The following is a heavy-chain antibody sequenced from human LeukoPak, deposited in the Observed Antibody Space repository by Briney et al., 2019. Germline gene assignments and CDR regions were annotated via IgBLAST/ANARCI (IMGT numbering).Heavy chain of an antibody. D-gene: IGHD1-14*01. J-gene: IGHJ4*02. CDR2: ISSSSSYI. Sequence: GGSLRLSCAASGFTFSSYSMNWVRQAPGKGLEWVSSISSSSSYIYYADSVKGRFTISRDNSKNTLYLQMNSLRSEDTAVYYCAKNLVGNHYFDYWGQGTLVTVSS. CDR1: GFTFSSYS. CDR3: AKNLVGNHYFDY. V-gene: IGHV3-21*04.